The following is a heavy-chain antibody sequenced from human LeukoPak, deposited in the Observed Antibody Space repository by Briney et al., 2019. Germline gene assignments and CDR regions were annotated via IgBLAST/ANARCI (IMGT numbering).Heavy chain of an antibody. V-gene: IGHV3-23*01. D-gene: IGHD2-15*01. CDR2: ISGSGDST. CDR3: AKGRSGVVVAALNY. J-gene: IGHJ4*02. CDR1: GFTFSSYA. Sequence: PGGSLRLSCAASGFTFSSYAMSWVRQAPGKGLEWVSTISGSGDSTYYADSVKGRFTISRDNSKNTLYLQMNSLRADDTAVYYCAKGRSGVVVAALNYWGQETPVTVSS.